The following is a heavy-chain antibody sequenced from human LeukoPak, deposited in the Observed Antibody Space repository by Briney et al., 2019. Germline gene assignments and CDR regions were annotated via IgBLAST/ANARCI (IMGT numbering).Heavy chain of an antibody. CDR2: INPKSGGT. Sequence: ASVKVSCKASGYTFTCYYLHWVRQAPGQGLEWMGWINPKSGGTNYAQKFQGRVTMTRDTSISTAYMDLTRLRSDDTAVYYCARDYYGSGSSYFDYWGQGTLVTVSS. CDR3: ARDYYGSGSSYFDY. D-gene: IGHD3-10*01. V-gene: IGHV1-2*02. CDR1: GYTFTCYY. J-gene: IGHJ4*02.